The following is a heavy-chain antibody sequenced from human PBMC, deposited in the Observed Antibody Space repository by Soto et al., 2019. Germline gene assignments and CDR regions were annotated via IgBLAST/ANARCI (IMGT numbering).Heavy chain of an antibody. Sequence: SVKVSCKASGGTFSSYAISWLRQSPGQGLEWMGGIIPIFGTANYAQKFQGRVTITADESTSTAYMELSSLRSEDTAVYYCARDRKSIFGVVSHYYYGMDVWGQGTTVTVSS. J-gene: IGHJ6*02. CDR2: IIPIFGTA. D-gene: IGHD3-3*01. V-gene: IGHV1-69*13. CDR3: ARDRKSIFGVVSHYYYGMDV. CDR1: GGTFSSYA.